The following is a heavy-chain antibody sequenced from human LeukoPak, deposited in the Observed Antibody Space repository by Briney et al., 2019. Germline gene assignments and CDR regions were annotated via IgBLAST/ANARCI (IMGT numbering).Heavy chain of an antibody. D-gene: IGHD3-16*01. CDR1: GYSFTGYG. Sequence: ASVKLSCKASGYSFTGYGVAWVRQAPGQGLEWMGWIAAYNGLTNYAENLQGRLTLSTDTSTSTAFMELRNLTSDDTAVYFCVRSYGLEGDYWGRGTLVTVSS. CDR3: VRSYGLEGDY. CDR2: IAAYNGLT. J-gene: IGHJ4*02. V-gene: IGHV1-18*01.